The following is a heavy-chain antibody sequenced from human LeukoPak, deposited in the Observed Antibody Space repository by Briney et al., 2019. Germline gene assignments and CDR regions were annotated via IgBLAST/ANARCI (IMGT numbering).Heavy chain of an antibody. D-gene: IGHD3-9*01. Sequence: PGGSLRLSCAASGFTFSSYAMSWVRQAPGKGLVWVSRINSDGRSTNYADSVKGRFTISRDNAKNTLYLQMNSLRAEDTAVYYCARGADSGYSSDNWGQGTVVSVSS. J-gene: IGHJ4*02. CDR1: GFTFSSYA. CDR3: ARGADSGYSSDN. CDR2: INSDGRST. V-gene: IGHV3-74*01.